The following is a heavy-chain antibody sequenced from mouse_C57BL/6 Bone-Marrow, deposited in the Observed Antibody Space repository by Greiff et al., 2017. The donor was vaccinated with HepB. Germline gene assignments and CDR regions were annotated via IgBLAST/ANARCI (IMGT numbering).Heavy chain of an antibody. Sequence: VQLQQSGAELVKPGASVKLSCKASGYTFTSYWMHWVKQRPGQGLEWIGMIHPNSGSTNYNEKFKSKATLTVDKSSSTAYMQLSSLTSEDSAVYYCASYYGSSFYWYFDVWGTGTTVTVSS. CDR1: GYTFTSYW. J-gene: IGHJ1*03. CDR3: ASYYGSSFYWYFDV. V-gene: IGHV1-64*01. D-gene: IGHD1-1*01. CDR2: IHPNSGST.